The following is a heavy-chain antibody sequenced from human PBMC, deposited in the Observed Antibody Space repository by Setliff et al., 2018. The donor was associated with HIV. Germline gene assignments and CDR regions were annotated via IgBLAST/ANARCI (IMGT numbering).Heavy chain of an antibody. Sequence: GGSLRLSCAASGFTFSTYWMGWIRQVPGKGLEWVANIKADGSEKYYMNSVKGRFTISRDNAENSLYLQMNSLRADDTAVYFCARGLDYWGQGTLVIVSS. J-gene: IGHJ4*02. CDR2: IKADGSEK. CDR3: ARGLDY. V-gene: IGHV3-7*01. CDR1: GFTFSTYW.